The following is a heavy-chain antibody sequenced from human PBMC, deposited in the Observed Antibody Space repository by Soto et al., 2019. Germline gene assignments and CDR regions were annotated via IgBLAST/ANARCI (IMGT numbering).Heavy chain of an antibody. Sequence: QVQLQESGPGLVRPSETLSLTCTVSGGSVTTGSYNWSWIRRPPGKGLEWIGNIFFTGITLYNPSLNIRVTMSVDTSKNQFSLTVTSVTAADTAVYYCARDGHGMDVWGQGTTVTVSS. CDR3: ARDGHGMDV. V-gene: IGHV4-61*01. J-gene: IGHJ6*02. CDR2: IFFTGIT. CDR1: GGSVTTGSYN.